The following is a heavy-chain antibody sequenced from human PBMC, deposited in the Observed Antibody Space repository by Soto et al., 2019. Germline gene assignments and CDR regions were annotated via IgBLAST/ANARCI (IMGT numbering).Heavy chain of an antibody. J-gene: IGHJ4*02. CDR3: AKAPRPNWNWDYFDY. CDR2: ISGTAVAT. Sequence: EVQLLESGGGLVQTGGSLRLSCAASGFTFSNYAMSWVRQAPGMGLEWVSSISGTAVATYYADSVKGWFTISRDNSKNTLSLQMNGLRAEDTAVYYCAKAPRPNWNWDYFDYWGQGTLVTVSS. CDR1: GFTFSNYA. V-gene: IGHV3-23*01. D-gene: IGHD1-7*01.